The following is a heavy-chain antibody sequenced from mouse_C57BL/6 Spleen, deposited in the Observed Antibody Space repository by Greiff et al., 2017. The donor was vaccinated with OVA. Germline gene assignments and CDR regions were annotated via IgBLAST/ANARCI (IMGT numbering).Heavy chain of an antibody. CDR3: ARSVHYYGSSYEGAMDY. J-gene: IGHJ4*01. CDR1: GYTFTDYY. Sequence: EVQLQQSGPELVKPGASVKISCKASGYTFTDYYMNWVKQSHGKSLEWIGDINPNNGGTSYNQKFKGKATLTVDKSSSTAYMELRSLTSEDSAVYYCARSVHYYGSSYEGAMDYWGQGTSVTVSS. CDR2: INPNNGGT. D-gene: IGHD1-1*01. V-gene: IGHV1-26*01.